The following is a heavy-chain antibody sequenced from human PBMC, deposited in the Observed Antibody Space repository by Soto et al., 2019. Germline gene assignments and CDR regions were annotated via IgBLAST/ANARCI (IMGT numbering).Heavy chain of an antibody. CDR3: ARRSAPGYCSSTSCSLYYMDV. CDR2: IYPGDSDT. D-gene: IGHD2-2*01. Sequence: PGESLKISCKGSGYSFTSYWIGWVRQMPGKGLEWMGIIYPGDSDTRYSPSFQGQVTISADKSISTAYLQWSSLKASDTAMYYCARRSAPGYCSSTSCSLYYMDVWGKGTTVTVSS. J-gene: IGHJ6*03. V-gene: IGHV5-51*01. CDR1: GYSFTSYW.